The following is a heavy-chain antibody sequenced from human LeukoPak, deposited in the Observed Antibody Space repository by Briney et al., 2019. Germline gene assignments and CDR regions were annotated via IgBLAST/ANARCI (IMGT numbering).Heavy chain of an antibody. J-gene: IGHJ3*02. CDR1: DDSFISHY. D-gene: IGHD4-17*01. Sequence: SETLSLTCAVSDDSFISHYWTWIRQPPGKGLEWIGYISYIGSTNYNPSLKSRVTISIDTSKNQFSLKLSSVTAADTAVYYCARDLVTVTKGFDIWGQGTMVSVSS. CDR3: ARDLVTVTKGFDI. CDR2: ISYIGST. V-gene: IGHV4-59*11.